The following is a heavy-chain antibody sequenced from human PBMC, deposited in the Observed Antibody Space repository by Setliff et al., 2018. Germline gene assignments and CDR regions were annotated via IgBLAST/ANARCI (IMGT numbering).Heavy chain of an antibody. CDR1: GFTFSNYE. D-gene: IGHD3-22*01. CDR3: ARDPFRNYDTAPVWFDP. J-gene: IGHJ5*02. V-gene: IGHV3-30*15. Sequence: GGSLRLSCAASGFTFSNYEMHWVSQAPGKVPEWVAVISYDASNKYYADSVKGRFTISRDNSKNTLSLQMSSLRAEDTAVYYCARDPFRNYDTAPVWFDPWGQGTLGTGSA. CDR2: ISYDASNK.